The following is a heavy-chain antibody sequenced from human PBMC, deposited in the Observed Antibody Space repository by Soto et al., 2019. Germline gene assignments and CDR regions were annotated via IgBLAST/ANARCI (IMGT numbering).Heavy chain of an antibody. J-gene: IGHJ4*01. CDR2: FYPSGRT. V-gene: IGHV4-59*01. Sequence: KPSESRSLTCTVAGASISDYYWSWIRQSPGKGLDWMGYFYPSGRTDYDPSLKSRVTISVHTSKNQFSLELNSLTAADTAVNYCARCSWLTPQLDVWGPGALVTVSS. D-gene: IGHD5-12*01. CDR3: ARCSWLTPQLDV. CDR1: GASISDYY.